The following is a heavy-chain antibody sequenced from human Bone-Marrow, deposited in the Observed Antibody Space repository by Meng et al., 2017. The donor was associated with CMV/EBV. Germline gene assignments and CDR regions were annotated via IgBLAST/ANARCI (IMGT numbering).Heavy chain of an antibody. CDR1: GFTFSNAW. D-gene: IGHD3-22*01. J-gene: IGHJ4*02. CDR2: IKSKTDGGTT. V-gene: IGHV3-15*01. CDR3: TTEGGMIVELYYLDY. Sequence: GESLKISCAASGFTFSNAWMSWVRQAPGKGLEWVGRIKSKTDGGTTDYAAPVKGRFTISRDDSKNTLYLQMNSLKTEDTAVYYCTTEGGMIVELYYLDYWGQGTLVTVSS.